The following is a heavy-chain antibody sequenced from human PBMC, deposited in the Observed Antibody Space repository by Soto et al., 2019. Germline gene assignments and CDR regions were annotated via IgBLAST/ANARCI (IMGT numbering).Heavy chain of an antibody. CDR3: AIPLTYYDLWNGFPPFDL. Sequence: QVQLVQSGAEVKKPGSSVKVSCKASGGTFSSSSLNWVRPAPGQVPEWMGGVIPRFGTTNYAQKFQGRLTSTADESTYTVYMELNSLISNDSAVYYCAIPLTYYDLWNGFPPFDLWGQGTLVTVYS. D-gene: IGHD3-16*01. CDR1: GGTFSSSS. V-gene: IGHV1-69*01. CDR2: VIPRFGTT. J-gene: IGHJ4*02.